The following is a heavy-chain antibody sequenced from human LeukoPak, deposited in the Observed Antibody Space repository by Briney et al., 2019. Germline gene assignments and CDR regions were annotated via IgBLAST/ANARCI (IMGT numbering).Heavy chain of an antibody. D-gene: IGHD7-27*01. CDR1: GYTFTGYG. CDR3: ARSTKTNWGSDLGY. Sequence: ASVKVSCKASGYTFTGYGISWVRQAPGQGLEWMGWISAYNGNTNYAQKLQGRVTMTTDTSTSTAYMELRSLRSDDTAVYYCARSTKTNWGSDLGYWGQGTLVTVSS. V-gene: IGHV1-18*01. J-gene: IGHJ4*02. CDR2: ISAYNGNT.